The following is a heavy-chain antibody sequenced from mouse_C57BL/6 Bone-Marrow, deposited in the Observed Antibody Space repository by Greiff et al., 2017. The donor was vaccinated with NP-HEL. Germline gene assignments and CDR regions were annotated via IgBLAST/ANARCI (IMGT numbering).Heavy chain of an antibody. CDR1: GFNIKDYY. CDR3: ARKRLRYYAMDY. J-gene: IGHJ4*01. D-gene: IGHD6-1*01. CDR2: IDPEDGET. V-gene: IGHV14-2*01. Sequence: VQLQQSGAELVKPGASVTLSCTASGFNIKDYYMHWVKQRTEQGLEWIGRIDPEDGETKYAPQFQGKATIKDDTASNTAYLQLSSLTSEDTAVYYCARKRLRYYAMDYWGQGTSVTVSS.